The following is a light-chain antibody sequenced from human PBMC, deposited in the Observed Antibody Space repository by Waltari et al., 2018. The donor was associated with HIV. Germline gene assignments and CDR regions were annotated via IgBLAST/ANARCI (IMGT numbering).Light chain of an antibody. J-gene: IGLJ1*01. Sequence: QSALTQPASVSGSPGQSITISCTGTSSDLGGYNSVSWYQQHPGKAPKLMIYDVSNRPSGVSNRFSGSKSGNTASLTISGLQAEDEADYYCSSYTSSSPYAFGTGTKVTVL. CDR3: SSYTSSSPYA. CDR2: DVS. CDR1: SSDLGGYNS. V-gene: IGLV2-14*03.